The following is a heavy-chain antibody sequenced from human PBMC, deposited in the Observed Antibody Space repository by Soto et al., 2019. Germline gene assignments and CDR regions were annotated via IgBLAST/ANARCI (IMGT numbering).Heavy chain of an antibody. CDR3: ARDPKLRLGAYGMDV. Sequence: SETLSLTCTVSGGSISSYYWSWIRQPPGKGLEWIGYIYYSGSTYYNPSLKSRVTISVDTSKNQFSLKLSSVTAADTAVYYRARDPKLRLGAYGMDVWGQGTTVTVSS. CDR1: GGSISSYY. D-gene: IGHD3-16*01. CDR2: IYYSGST. V-gene: IGHV4-59*12. J-gene: IGHJ6*02.